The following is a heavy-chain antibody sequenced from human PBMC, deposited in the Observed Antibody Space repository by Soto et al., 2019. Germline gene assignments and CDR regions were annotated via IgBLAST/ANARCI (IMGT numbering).Heavy chain of an antibody. J-gene: IGHJ4*02. CDR2: IYHSGTT. V-gene: IGHV4-30-2*01. D-gene: IGHD5-18*01. CDR3: ARWTGYFYGLDY. Sequence: SETLSLTCAVSGFSITSGGYSWSWIRQPPGKGPEWIGYIYHSGTTYYNPSLKSRVTILVDRSKNQYSLKLTSVTAADTAVYYCARWTGYFYGLDYWGRGTLVTVSS. CDR1: GFSITSGGYS.